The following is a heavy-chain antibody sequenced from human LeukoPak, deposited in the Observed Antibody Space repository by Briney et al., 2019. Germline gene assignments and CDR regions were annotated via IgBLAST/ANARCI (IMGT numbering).Heavy chain of an antibody. D-gene: IGHD3-3*01. CDR1: GGSISSYY. CDR2: IYYSGST. J-gene: IGHJ6*02. V-gene: IGHV4-59*01. Sequence: SETLSLTCTVSGGSISSYYWSWIRQPPGKGLEWIGYIYYSGSTNYNPSLKSRVTISVDTSKNQFSLKLSSVTAADTAVYYCARALTIFDYYYGMDVWGRGTTVTVSS. CDR3: ARALTIFDYYYGMDV.